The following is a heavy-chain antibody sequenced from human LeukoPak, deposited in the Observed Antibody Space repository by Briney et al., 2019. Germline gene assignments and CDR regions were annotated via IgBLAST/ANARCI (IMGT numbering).Heavy chain of an antibody. D-gene: IGHD6-19*01. CDR1: GGSFSGYY. CDR2: INHSGST. J-gene: IGHJ5*02. Sequence: SETLSLTCAVYGGSFSGYYWSWIRQPPGRGLEWIGEINHSGSTNYNPSLKSRVTISVDTSKNQFSLKLSSVTAADTAVYYCARPLRGLAVAGTRSGWFDPWGQGTLVTVSS. V-gene: IGHV4-34*01. CDR3: ARPLRGLAVAGTRSGWFDP.